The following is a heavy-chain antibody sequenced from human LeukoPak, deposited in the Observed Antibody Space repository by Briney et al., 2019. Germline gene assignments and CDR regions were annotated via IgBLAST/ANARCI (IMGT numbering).Heavy chain of an antibody. J-gene: IGHJ4*02. V-gene: IGHV3-23*01. CDR3: AKFLDYVVITKFDY. D-gene: IGHD3-22*01. Sequence: GGSLRLSCAASGFTFDDYAMHWARQAPGKGLEWVSAISGSGGSTYYADSVKGRFTISRDNSKNTLYLQMNSLRAEDTAVYYCAKFLDYVVITKFDYWGQGTLVTVSS. CDR1: GFTFDDYA. CDR2: ISGSGGST.